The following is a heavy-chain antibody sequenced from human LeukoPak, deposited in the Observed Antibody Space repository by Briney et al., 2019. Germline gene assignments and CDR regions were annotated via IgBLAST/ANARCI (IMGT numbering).Heavy chain of an antibody. Sequence: SETLSLTCAVYGGSFSGYYWSWIRQPPGKGLEWIGEINHSGSTNYNPSLKSRVTISVDTSKNQFSLKLSSVTAAGTAVYYCARGASYSSGWLPKYFQHWGQGTLVTVSS. CDR1: GGSFSGYY. D-gene: IGHD6-19*01. V-gene: IGHV4-34*01. CDR2: INHSGST. J-gene: IGHJ1*01. CDR3: ARGASYSSGWLPKYFQH.